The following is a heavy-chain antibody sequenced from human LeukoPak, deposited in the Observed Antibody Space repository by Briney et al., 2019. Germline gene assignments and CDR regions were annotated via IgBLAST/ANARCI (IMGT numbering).Heavy chain of an antibody. J-gene: IGHJ5*02. Sequence: GGSLRPSCAASGFTFSSYAMSWVRQAPGKGLEWVSAISGSGTSAYYADSVKGRFTISRDNSKNTLYVQMNSLRVEDTAVYYCAKDKGFDPWGQGTLVTVSS. CDR3: AKDKGFDP. CDR1: GFTFSSYA. CDR2: ISGSGTSA. V-gene: IGHV3-23*01.